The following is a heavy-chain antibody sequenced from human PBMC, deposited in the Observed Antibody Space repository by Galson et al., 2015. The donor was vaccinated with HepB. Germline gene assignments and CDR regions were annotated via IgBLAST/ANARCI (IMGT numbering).Heavy chain of an antibody. CDR1: GYSFTNYW. J-gene: IGHJ2*01. D-gene: IGHD3-22*01. CDR2: IYPGDSDT. Sequence: QSGAEVKKPGEFLKISCKGSGYSFTNYWIAWVRQMPGKGLEWMGIIYPGDSDTRYSPSFQGQVTFSADKSTRTAYLQWSSLKASDTAMYYCARLIKLTYYDSSRPLWYCDFWGRGTLVTVSS. V-gene: IGHV5-51*01. CDR3: ARLIKLTYYDSSRPLWYCDF.